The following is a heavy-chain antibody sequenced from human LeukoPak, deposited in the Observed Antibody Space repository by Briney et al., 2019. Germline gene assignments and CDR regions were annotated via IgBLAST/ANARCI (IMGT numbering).Heavy chain of an antibody. Sequence: SETLSLTCTVSGGSISSSSYYWGWIRQPPGKGLEWIESIYYSGSTYYNPSLKSRVTISVDTSKNQFSLKLSSVTAADTAVYYCARPYSGYDYGYWGQGTLVTVSS. V-gene: IGHV4-39*01. CDR2: IYYSGST. D-gene: IGHD5-12*01. J-gene: IGHJ4*02. CDR3: ARPYSGYDYGY. CDR1: GGSISSSSYY.